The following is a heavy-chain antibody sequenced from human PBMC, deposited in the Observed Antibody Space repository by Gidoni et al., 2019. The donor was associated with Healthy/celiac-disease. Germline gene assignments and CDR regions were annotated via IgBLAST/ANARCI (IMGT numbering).Heavy chain of an antibody. CDR1: GFTFSDYY. CDR3: ARGGPFPGDPPLGRWYFDF. V-gene: IGHV3-11*01. J-gene: IGHJ2*01. CDR2: ISRSDTTR. D-gene: IGHD4-17*01. Sequence: QVQLVESGGGLVKPGGSLRLSCAASGFTFSDYYMSWIRQTPGRGLEWFSYISRSDTTRYYADSVKGRFTISRDNAKNSLYLQMNSLRAEDTAVYYCARGGPFPGDPPLGRWYFDFWGRGTLVTVSS.